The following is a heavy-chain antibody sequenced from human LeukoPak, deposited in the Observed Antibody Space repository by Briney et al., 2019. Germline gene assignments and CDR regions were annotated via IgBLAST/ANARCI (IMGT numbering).Heavy chain of an antibody. V-gene: IGHV3-23*01. CDR1: GFTFSSYA. D-gene: IGHD1-26*01. Sequence: GGSLRLSCAASGFTFSSYAMSWVRQAPGKGLEWVSAIGGSGGSTYYADSVKGRFTISRDNSKNTLHLQMNSLRAEDTAVYYCAKNGGSVVTWYFDLWGRGTLVTVSS. CDR2: IGGSGGST. CDR3: AKNGGSVVTWYFDL. J-gene: IGHJ2*01.